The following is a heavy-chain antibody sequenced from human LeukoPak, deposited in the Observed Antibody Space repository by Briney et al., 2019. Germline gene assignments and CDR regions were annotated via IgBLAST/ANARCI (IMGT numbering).Heavy chain of an antibody. CDR3: AKAPYYDILTGYYNAPYYYHMDV. V-gene: IGHV3-23*01. CDR1: GFTFSSYA. CDR2: ISGSGGST. J-gene: IGHJ6*03. Sequence: GGSLRLSCAASGFTFSSYAMSWVRQAPGKGLEWVSAISGSGGSTYYADSVKGRFTISRDNSKNTLYLQMNSLRAEDTAVYYCAKAPYYDILTGYYNAPYYYHMDVWGKGTTVTVSS. D-gene: IGHD3-9*01.